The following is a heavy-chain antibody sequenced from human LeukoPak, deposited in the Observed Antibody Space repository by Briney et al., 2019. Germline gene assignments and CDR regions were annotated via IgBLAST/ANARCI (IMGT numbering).Heavy chain of an antibody. CDR1: GFTFSNAW. CDR3: TTAVLRYFDWLIGIDY. Sequence: GGSLRLSCAASGFTFSNAWMSWVRQAPGKGLEWVGRIKSKTDGGTTDYAAPVKGRFTISRDDSKNTLYLQMNSLKTEDTAVYYCTTAVLRYFDWLIGIDYWGQGTLVTVSS. D-gene: IGHD3-9*01. V-gene: IGHV3-15*01. CDR2: IKSKTDGGTT. J-gene: IGHJ4*02.